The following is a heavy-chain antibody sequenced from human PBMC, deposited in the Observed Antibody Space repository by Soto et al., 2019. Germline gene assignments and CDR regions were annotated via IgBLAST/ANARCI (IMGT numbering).Heavy chain of an antibody. Sequence: GESLKISCKGSGYSFTSYWIGWVRQMPGKGLDWMWIIYSGDSDTRYSPSFQGQVTISADKSISIAYLQWSSLKASDTAMYYCARQGDYYDSSGPYYGMDVWGQGTTVTVSS. CDR1: GYSFTSYW. J-gene: IGHJ6*02. CDR2: IYSGDSDT. CDR3: ARQGDYYDSSGPYYGMDV. D-gene: IGHD3-22*01. V-gene: IGHV5-51*01.